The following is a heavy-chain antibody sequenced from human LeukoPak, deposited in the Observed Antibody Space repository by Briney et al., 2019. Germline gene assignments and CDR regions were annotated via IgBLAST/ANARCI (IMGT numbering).Heavy chain of an antibody. J-gene: IGHJ3*02. Sequence: TGGSLRLSCAASGFTFSSYWMSWVRQAPGKGLEWVANIKQDGSEKYYVDSVKGRFTISRDNAKNSLYLQMNSLRAEDTAVYYCARRRTAAVVAFDIWGQGTMVTVSS. V-gene: IGHV3-7*01. CDR2: IKQDGSEK. D-gene: IGHD6-13*01. CDR1: GFTFSSYW. CDR3: ARRRTAAVVAFDI.